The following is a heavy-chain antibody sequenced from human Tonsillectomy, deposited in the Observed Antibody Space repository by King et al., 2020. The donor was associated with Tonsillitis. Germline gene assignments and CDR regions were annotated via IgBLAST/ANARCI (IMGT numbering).Heavy chain of an antibody. CDR2: ISHDGSRT. CDR1: GFTFSTYA. J-gene: IGHJ4*02. CDR3: ARERLWSSGWGIDN. Sequence: QGQLVQSGGGVVQPGRPLRLSCAASGFTFSTYAIHWVRQAPGKGLEWVALISHDGSRTYYTDSVQGRFTISRDNSNSTLYLQMTSLRTEDTAIYYCARERLWSSGWGIDNWGRGTLVTVSS. V-gene: IGHV3-33*05. D-gene: IGHD6-19*01.